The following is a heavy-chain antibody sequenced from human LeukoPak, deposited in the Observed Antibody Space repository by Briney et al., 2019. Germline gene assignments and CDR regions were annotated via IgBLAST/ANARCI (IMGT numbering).Heavy chain of an antibody. J-gene: IGHJ4*02. Sequence: GGSLRLSCAASGFTFSSYSMNWVSQAPGKGLEWVAFIRYDGSNKYYADSVKGRFTISRDNSKNTLYLQMNSLRAEDTAVYYCARGYSGSPDYWGQGTLVTVSS. V-gene: IGHV3-30*02. D-gene: IGHD1-26*01. CDR1: GFTFSSYS. CDR3: ARGYSGSPDY. CDR2: IRYDGSNK.